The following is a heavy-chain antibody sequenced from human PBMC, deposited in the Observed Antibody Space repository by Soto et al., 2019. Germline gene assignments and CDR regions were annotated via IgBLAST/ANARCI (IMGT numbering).Heavy chain of an antibody. CDR2: IYYSGST. J-gene: IGHJ4*02. CDR3: ASHTPAISISDH. CDR1: GGSISSSSYY. D-gene: IGHD2-15*01. Sequence: QLQLQESGPGLVKPSETLSLTCTVSGGSISSSSYYWGWIRQPPGKGLEWIGSIYYSGSTYYNPSLKRRVTISVDTSKNQFSLKLSSVTAAATAVYYCASHTPAISISDHWGQGTLVTVSS. V-gene: IGHV4-39*01.